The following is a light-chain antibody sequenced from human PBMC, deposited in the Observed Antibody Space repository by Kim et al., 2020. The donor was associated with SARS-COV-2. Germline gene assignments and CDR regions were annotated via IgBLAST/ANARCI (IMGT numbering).Light chain of an antibody. V-gene: IGLV3-21*03. CDR1: NSETKN. CDR2: DDS. CDR3: QVWDSTSDHVV. J-gene: IGLJ2*01. Sequence: ARGKTTRISCAGNNSETKNVHWYQQKPGQTPEVVIRDDSDRPSGIPERFSGANSGNTATLTISRVEAGDEADYYCQVWDSTSDHVVFGGGTQLTVL.